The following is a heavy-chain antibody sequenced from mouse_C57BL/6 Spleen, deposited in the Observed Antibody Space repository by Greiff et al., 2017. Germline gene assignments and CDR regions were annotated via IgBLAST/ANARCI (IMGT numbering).Heavy chain of an antibody. CDR2: IYPGDGDT. D-gene: IGHD1-1*01. CDR3: AREGRGIITTVAMDY. Sequence: QVQLQQSGAELVKPGASVKISCKASGYAFSSYWMNWVKQRPGKGLEWIGQIYPGDGDTNYNGKFKGKATLTAAKSSSTAYMQLSSLTAEDSAVYFCAREGRGIITTVAMDYWGQGTSVTVSS. J-gene: IGHJ4*01. CDR1: GYAFSSYW. V-gene: IGHV1-80*01.